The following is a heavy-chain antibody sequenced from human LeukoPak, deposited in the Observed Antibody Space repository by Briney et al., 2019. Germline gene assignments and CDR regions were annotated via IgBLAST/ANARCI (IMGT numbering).Heavy chain of an antibody. CDR2: TNHSGST. D-gene: IGHD1-26*01. CDR1: GGSISSGGYY. J-gene: IGHJ4*02. V-gene: IGHV4-39*07. CDR3: ARYGGATNYFDY. Sequence: SETLSLTCTVSGGSISSGGYYWSWIRQPPGKGLEWIGETNHSGSTNYNPSLKSRVAISVDTSKNQFSLKLSSVTAADTAVYYCARYGGATNYFDYWGQGTLVTVSS.